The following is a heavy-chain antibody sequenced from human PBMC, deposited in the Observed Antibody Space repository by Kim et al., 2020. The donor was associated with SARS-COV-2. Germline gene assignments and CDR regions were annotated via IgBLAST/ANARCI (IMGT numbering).Heavy chain of an antibody. CDR3: ARSAGPYDYYFDY. CDR2: T. J-gene: IGHJ4*02. V-gene: IGHV5-51*01. D-gene: IGHD3-16*01. Sequence: TGYSPSFQGQVTTSADKSTTAYLQWSSLKASDTAMYYCARSAGPYDYYFDYWGQGTLVTVSS.